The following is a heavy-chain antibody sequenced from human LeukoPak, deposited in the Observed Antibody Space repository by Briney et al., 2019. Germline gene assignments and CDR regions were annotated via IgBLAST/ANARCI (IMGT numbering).Heavy chain of an antibody. J-gene: IGHJ6*03. D-gene: IGHD3-10*01. CDR2: IYYSGST. CDR1: GGSISSYY. CDR3: ASQLLSGPYYMDV. Sequence: SETLSLTCTVSGGSISSYYWSWIRQPPGKGLEWIGYIYYSGSTNYNPSLKSRVTISVDTSKNQFSLKLSSVTAADTAVYYCASQLLSGPYYMDVWGKGTTVTVSS. V-gene: IGHV4-59*08.